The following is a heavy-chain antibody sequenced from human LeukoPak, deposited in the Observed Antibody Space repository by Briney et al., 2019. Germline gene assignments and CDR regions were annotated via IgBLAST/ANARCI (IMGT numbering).Heavy chain of an antibody. J-gene: IGHJ4*02. CDR1: GYTFTAYY. V-gene: IGHV1-2*06. CDR3: ARELGLGIRVRGLIR. CDR2: INPNSGGT. Sequence: GASVKVSCKASGYTFTAYYINWVRQAPGQGLEWMGRINPNSGGTNYAQKFQGRVTMTRDTSISTTYMELSRLRSDDTAVYYCARELGLGIRVRGLIRWGEGTLVTVSS. D-gene: IGHD3-10*01.